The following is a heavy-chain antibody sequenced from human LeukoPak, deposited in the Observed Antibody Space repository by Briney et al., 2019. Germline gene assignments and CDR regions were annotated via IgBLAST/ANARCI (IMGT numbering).Heavy chain of an antibody. Sequence: GGSLRLSCAASGFTFTNAWMSWIRRAPGKGLEWVGRIKSNPDGGTTDYAAPVKGRFTISRDDSKNTLYLQMNSLITEDTAVYYCTTAAAGTSYWGQGTLVTVSS. V-gene: IGHV3-15*01. CDR2: IKSNPDGGTT. CDR1: GFTFTNAW. CDR3: TTAAAGTSY. J-gene: IGHJ4*02. D-gene: IGHD6-13*01.